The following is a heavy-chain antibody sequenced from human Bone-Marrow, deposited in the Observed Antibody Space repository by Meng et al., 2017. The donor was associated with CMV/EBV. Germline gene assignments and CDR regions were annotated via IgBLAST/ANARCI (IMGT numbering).Heavy chain of an antibody. D-gene: IGHD3-22*01. CDR1: GYTFTSYY. J-gene: IGHJ5*02. V-gene: IGHV1-46*01. CDR2: INPSGGST. CDR3: ARDPDGSGYSNWFDP. Sequence: ASVKVSCKASGYTFTSYYMHWVRQAPGQGLEWMGIINPSGGSTSYAQKFQGRVTMTRDTSMSTVYMELSSLRSEDTAVYYCARDPDGSGYSNWFDPWGQGTLVTVSS.